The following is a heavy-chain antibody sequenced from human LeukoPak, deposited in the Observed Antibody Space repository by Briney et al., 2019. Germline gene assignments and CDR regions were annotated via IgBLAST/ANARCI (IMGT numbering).Heavy chain of an antibody. V-gene: IGHV3-66*01. J-gene: IGHJ4*02. CDR2: INSGGTS. CDR3: SREGY. CDR1: GFTFNSKY. Sequence: GGSLRLSCAASGFTFNSKYMNWVRQAPGKGLVLVSPINSGGTSFYSPSVDCRFTISINNSKNTVYLQMNRLRAEDTAVYYCSREGYWGQGTLVTVSS.